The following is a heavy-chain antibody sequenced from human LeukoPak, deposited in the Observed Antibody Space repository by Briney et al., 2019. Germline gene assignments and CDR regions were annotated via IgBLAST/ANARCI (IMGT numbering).Heavy chain of an antibody. V-gene: IGHV4-34*01. Sequence: SETLSLTCAVYGGSFSGYYWSWIRQPPGKGLERIGEINHSGSTNYNPSLKSRVTISVDTSKKQFSLKVSSVTAADTAVYYCARGKRWDSSSRTSYYYDMDVWGKGTTVTVSS. D-gene: IGHD6-13*01. CDR2: INHSGST. CDR1: GGSFSGYY. J-gene: IGHJ6*04. CDR3: ARGKRWDSSSRTSYYYDMDV.